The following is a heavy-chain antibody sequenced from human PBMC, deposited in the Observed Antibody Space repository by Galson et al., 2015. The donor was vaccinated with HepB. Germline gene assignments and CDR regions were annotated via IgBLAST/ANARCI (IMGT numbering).Heavy chain of an antibody. Sequence: CAISGDSVSSNSATWNWIRQSPSRGLEWLGRTFYQSQWYSDYAGSVQSRITVNPDTSKNQFTLQLKSVTPEDTAVYYCAREDEVGAPLRFAFWGQGPLVTVSS. J-gene: IGHJ4*02. V-gene: IGHV6-1*01. CDR2: TFYQSQWYS. D-gene: IGHD1-26*01. CDR3: AREDEVGAPLRFAF. CDR1: GDSVSSNSAT.